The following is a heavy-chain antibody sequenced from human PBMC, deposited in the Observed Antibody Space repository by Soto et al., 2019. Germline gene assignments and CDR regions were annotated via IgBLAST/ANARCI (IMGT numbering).Heavy chain of an antibody. Sequence: QVQLVQSGAELTKPGYSVKVSCKASGGTFSSYAISWVRQAPGQGLEWMGGIIPIFGTANYAQKFQGRVTITADESTSTAYMERSSLRSEDTAVYYCARDLGYLSPHIGRGYGKDVWGEGTTVTVSS. V-gene: IGHV1-69*01. J-gene: IGHJ6*04. CDR1: GGTFSSYA. CDR3: ARDLGYLSPHIGRGYGKDV. CDR2: IIPIFGTA. D-gene: IGHD2-21*01.